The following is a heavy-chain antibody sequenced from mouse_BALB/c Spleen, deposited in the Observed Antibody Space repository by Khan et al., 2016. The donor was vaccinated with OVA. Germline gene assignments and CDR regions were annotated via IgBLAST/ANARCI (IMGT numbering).Heavy chain of an antibody. V-gene: IGHV1-18*01. CDR3: ARGGKYYGSSSWFAH. Sequence: VQLKESGPELVKPGASVKIPCKASGYTFNDYNMDWVKQSHGKSPEWIGGINPNNAYTTYNQKFKGKATLTVDKSSSTAYMELRSLTSEDTAVYYCARGGKYYGSSSWFAHWGQGTLVTVSA. CDR2: INPNNAYT. CDR1: GYTFNDYN. D-gene: IGHD1-1*01. J-gene: IGHJ3*01.